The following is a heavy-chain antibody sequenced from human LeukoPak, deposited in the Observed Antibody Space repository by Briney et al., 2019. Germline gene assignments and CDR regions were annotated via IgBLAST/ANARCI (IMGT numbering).Heavy chain of an antibody. CDR2: ISAYNGNT. V-gene: IGHV1-18*01. J-gene: IGHJ4*02. CDR1: GGTFSSYA. CDR3: ARDAVVYGDDFDY. D-gene: IGHD4-17*01. Sequence: ASVKVSCKASGGTFSSYAISWVRQAPGQGLEWMGWISAYNGNTNYAQKLQGRVTMTTDTSTSTAYMELRSLRSDDTAVYYCARDAVVYGDDFDYWGQGTLVTVSS.